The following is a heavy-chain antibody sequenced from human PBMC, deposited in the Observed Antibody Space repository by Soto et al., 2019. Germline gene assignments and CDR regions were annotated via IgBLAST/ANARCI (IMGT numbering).Heavy chain of an antibody. V-gene: IGHV3-23*01. CDR1: VFTFSNYG. CDR3: VKDVILYSWTYCSCGRCKWYY. D-gene: IGHD2-15*01. CDR2: IGAIAGRT. Sequence: EVQLLESGGGLVHPGGSLRLSCAASVFTFSNYGMSWVRQAPGKGLEWVSSIGAIAGRTFYADAGKGRFTISRDNSKNKVYLQMNSVGAEDTAVYYCVKDVILYSWTYCSCGRCKWYYWGQGSLVTVSS. J-gene: IGHJ4*02.